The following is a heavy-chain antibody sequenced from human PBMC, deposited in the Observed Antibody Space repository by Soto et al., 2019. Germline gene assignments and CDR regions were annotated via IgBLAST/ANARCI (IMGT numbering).Heavy chain of an antibody. CDR2: ISAYNGNT. CDR3: ASGLGDDYCGSGGYYYYGMDV. J-gene: IGHJ6*02. CDR1: GYTFTSYG. V-gene: IGHV1-18*01. D-gene: IGHD3-10*01. Sequence: QVQLVQSGAEVKKPGASVKVSCKASGYTFTSYGISWVRQAPGQGLEWMGWISAYNGNTNYAQKLQGRVTMTTETSTSTAYMELRSLRSDDTAVYYCASGLGDDYCGSGGYYYYGMDVWGQGTTVTVSS.